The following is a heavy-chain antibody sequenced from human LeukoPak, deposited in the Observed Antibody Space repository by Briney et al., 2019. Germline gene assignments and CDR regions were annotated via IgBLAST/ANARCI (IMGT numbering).Heavy chain of an antibody. CDR3: ARPGRIAAAGIFDY. D-gene: IGHD6-13*01. Sequence: ASVKVSCKASGYTFTSNYIHWVRQAPGQGLEWMGMIYPRDGSTSYAQKFQGRVTMTRDTSTSAVYMELSSLRSEDTAVYYCARPGRIAAAGIFDYWGQGTLVTVSS. V-gene: IGHV1-46*01. CDR2: IYPRDGST. J-gene: IGHJ4*02. CDR1: GYTFTSNY.